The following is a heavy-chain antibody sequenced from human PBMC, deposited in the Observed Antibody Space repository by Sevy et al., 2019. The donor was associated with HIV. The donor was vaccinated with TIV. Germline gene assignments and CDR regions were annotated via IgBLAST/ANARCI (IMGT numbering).Heavy chain of an antibody. Sequence: SETLSLTCTVAGGSINNKAYYWAWIRQPPGKGLEWIGRMAYNGNSYYNPSLNCRVTLSLDTSKNQFSLRLTVVTAADTAVYYCARRLAAAGGGNDYFQPWGQGTMVTVSS. D-gene: IGHD6-13*01. CDR3: ARRLAAAGGGNDYFQP. CDR2: MAYNGNS. J-gene: IGHJ1*01. V-gene: IGHV4-39*01. CDR1: GGSINNKAYY.